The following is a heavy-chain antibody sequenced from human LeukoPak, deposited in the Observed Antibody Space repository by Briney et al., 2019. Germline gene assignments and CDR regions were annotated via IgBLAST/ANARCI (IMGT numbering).Heavy chain of an antibody. J-gene: IGHJ4*02. Sequence: GGSLRLSCAASGFTFSDYYMSWIRQAPGKGLEWVSYISSSGSTIYYADSVKGRFTISRDNAKNSLYLQMNSLRAEDTAVYYCARSRTKRSSTHQFDYWGQGTLVTVSS. CDR3: ARSRTKRSSTHQFDY. V-gene: IGHV3-11*01. D-gene: IGHD2-2*01. CDR2: ISSSGSTI. CDR1: GFTFSDYY.